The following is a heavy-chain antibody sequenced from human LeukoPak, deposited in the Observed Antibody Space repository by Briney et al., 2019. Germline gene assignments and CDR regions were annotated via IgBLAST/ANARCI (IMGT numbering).Heavy chain of an antibody. J-gene: IGHJ3*02. CDR3: VRAPSGLIKGSYDM. V-gene: IGHV3-23*01. Sequence: GGSLRLSCAASGFSVSNYGMTWVRQAPGKGLEWVSSISVGGGSTYYADSVKGRFTVSRDDSRSTLYLRMSDLRADDTAVYYCVRAPSGLIKGSYDMWGQGTMVTVSS. CDR1: GFSVSNYG. CDR2: ISVGGGST. D-gene: IGHD1-26*01.